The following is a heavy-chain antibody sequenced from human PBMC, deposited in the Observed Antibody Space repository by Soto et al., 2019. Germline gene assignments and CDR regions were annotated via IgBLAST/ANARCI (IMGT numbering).Heavy chain of an antibody. CDR3: ASQVVYCSSTSCPFDY. J-gene: IGHJ4*02. CDR1: GFTFSSYA. CDR2: ISGSSSSYI. D-gene: IGHD2-2*01. V-gene: IGHV3-21*01. Sequence: PGGSLRLSCAASGFTFSSYAMSWVRQAPGKGLEWVSAISGSSSSYIYYADSVKGRFTISRDNAKNSLYLQMNSLRAEDTAVYYCASQVVYCSSTSCPFDYWGRRTLVTVSS.